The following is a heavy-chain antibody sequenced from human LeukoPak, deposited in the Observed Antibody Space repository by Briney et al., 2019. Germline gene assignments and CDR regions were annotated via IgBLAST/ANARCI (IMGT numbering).Heavy chain of an antibody. CDR1: GYTFTGYY. CDR2: INTNTGNP. D-gene: IGHD6-13*01. CDR3: ARGAWWYSSSRFDY. V-gene: IGHV7-4-1*02. J-gene: IGHJ4*02. Sequence: APVKVSCKASGYTFTGYYMHWVRQAPGQGLEWRGWINTNTGNPTYAQGFTGRFVFSLDTSVSTAYLQISSLKAEDTAVYYCARGAWWYSSSRFDYWGQGTLVTVSS.